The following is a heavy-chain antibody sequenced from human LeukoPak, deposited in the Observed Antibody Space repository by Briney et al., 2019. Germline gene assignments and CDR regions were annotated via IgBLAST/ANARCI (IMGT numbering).Heavy chain of an antibody. CDR2: IYHSGST. CDR3: ARGYSYGGAFDY. D-gene: IGHD5-18*01. J-gene: IGHJ4*02. Sequence: TLSLTCAVSGGSISSGGYSWSWIRQPPGKGLEGIGYIYHSGSTYYNPSLKSRVTLSVDRPKTQFSLKLSSVTAADTAVYYCARGYSYGGAFDYWGQGTLVTVSS. V-gene: IGHV4-30-2*01. CDR1: GGSISSGGYS.